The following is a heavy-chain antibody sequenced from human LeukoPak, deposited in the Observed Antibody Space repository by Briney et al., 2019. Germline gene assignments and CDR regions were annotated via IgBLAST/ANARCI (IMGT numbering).Heavy chain of an antibody. CDR3: ARDHRESFVPSNDILRYFDWYNHYYYYYMDV. Sequence: GASVKVSCKASGYTFTGYYMHWVRQAPGQGLEWMGWINPNSGGTNYAQKFQGRVTMTRDTSISTAYMELSRLRSDDTAVYYCARDHRESFVPSNDILRYFDWYNHYYYYYMDVWGKGNTVTISS. CDR2: INPNSGGT. J-gene: IGHJ6*03. V-gene: IGHV1-2*02. D-gene: IGHD3-9*01. CDR1: GYTFTGYY.